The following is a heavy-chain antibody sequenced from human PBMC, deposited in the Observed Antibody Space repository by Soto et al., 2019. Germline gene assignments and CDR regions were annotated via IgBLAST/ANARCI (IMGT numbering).Heavy chain of an antibody. CDR3: AKDRVSVGYGDYDGRTYDY. Sequence: PGGSLRLSCAASGFTFSSYAMSWVRQAPGKGLEWVSAISGSGGSTYYADSVKGRFTISRDNSKNTLYLQMNSLRAEDTAVYYCAKDRVSVGYGDYDGRTYDYWGQGTLVTVSS. CDR1: GFTFSSYA. CDR2: ISGSGGST. J-gene: IGHJ4*02. V-gene: IGHV3-23*01. D-gene: IGHD4-17*01.